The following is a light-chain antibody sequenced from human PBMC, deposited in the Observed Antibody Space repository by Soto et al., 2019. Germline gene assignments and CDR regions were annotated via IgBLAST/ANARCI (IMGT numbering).Light chain of an antibody. J-gene: IGKJ5*01. V-gene: IGKV3-20*01. CDR1: QSVGRNY. Sequence: ENVLTQSPGTLSLSPGERAPLSCRASQSVGRNYLAWFQQKSGQAPRLVIYGASSRAAGIPDRLSGSGSGTDFTLTISRLEPEDFAVYYCQQYATSPITFGQGTRLEIK. CDR3: QQYATSPIT. CDR2: GAS.